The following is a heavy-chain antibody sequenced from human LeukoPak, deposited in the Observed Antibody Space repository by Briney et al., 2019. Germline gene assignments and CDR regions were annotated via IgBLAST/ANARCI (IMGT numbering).Heavy chain of an antibody. D-gene: IGHD3-16*01. CDR3: AKGPGGVFDY. CDR2: ISGSGTNT. Sequence: GGSLRLSCAASGFTFDDYGMSWVRQAPGKGLEWVSAISGSGTNTYYADSVRGRFTISRDNSKNTLYLQMNSLRAEDTAVYYCAKGPGGVFDYWGQGTLVTVSS. J-gene: IGHJ4*02. V-gene: IGHV3-23*01. CDR1: GFTFDDYG.